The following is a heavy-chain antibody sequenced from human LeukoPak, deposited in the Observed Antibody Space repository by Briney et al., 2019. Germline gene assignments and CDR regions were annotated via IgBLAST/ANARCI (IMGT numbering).Heavy chain of an antibody. D-gene: IGHD3-10*01. CDR3: AKLPQGYGSGSYYSTLSDY. V-gene: IGHV3-23*01. CDR1: GFTFSSYA. J-gene: IGHJ4*02. CDR2: ISGSGGST. Sequence: GGSLRLPCAASGFTFSSYAMSWVRQAPGKGLEWVSAISGSGGSTYYADSVKGRFTISRDNSKNTLYLQMNSLRAEDTAVYYCAKLPQGYGSGSYYSTLSDYWGQGTLVTVSS.